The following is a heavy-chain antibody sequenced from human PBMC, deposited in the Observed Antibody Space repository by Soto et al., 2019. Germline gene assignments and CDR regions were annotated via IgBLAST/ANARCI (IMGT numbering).Heavy chain of an antibody. J-gene: IGHJ4*02. CDR1: GGSISSTYHY. CDR2: VYYSGST. Sequence: SETLSLTCTVSGGSISSTYHYWGWIRQAPGKALEWIGSVYYSGSTYYSPSLKSRVTISEDTSKNQFSLELTSVTAADTAVYYCARHQIVGQWELLSYFDYWGQGTLVTVSS. V-gene: IGHV4-39*01. CDR3: ARHQIVGQWELLSYFDY. D-gene: IGHD1-26*01.